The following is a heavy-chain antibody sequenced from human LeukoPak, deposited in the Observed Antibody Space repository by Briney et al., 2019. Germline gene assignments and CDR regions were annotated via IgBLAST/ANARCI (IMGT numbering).Heavy chain of an antibody. CDR2: ISGSSSDT. J-gene: IGHJ4*02. Sequence: GGSLRLSCAASGFTFSDYYMTWIRQAPGKRLDWVSYISGSSSDTNYADFVKGRFTISRDNAKNSLYPQMNSLRAEDTAVYYCARVNPISSGFYAYWGRGTPVTVSS. CDR1: GFTFSDYY. CDR3: ARVNPISSGFYAY. V-gene: IGHV3-11*06. D-gene: IGHD3-22*01.